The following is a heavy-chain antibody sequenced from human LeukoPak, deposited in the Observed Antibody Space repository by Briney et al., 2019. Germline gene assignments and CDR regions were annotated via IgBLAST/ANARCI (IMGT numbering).Heavy chain of an antibody. D-gene: IGHD3-3*01. V-gene: IGHV3-66*01. J-gene: IGHJ4*02. CDR1: GFAFSSFA. CDR2: IYSGGST. CDR3: ASTYYDFWSGYFFSSGFDY. Sequence: GGSLRLSCAASGFAFSSFAMHWVRQAPGKGLEWVSLIYSGGSTYYADSVKGRFTISRDNSKNTLYLQMNSLRAEDTAVYYCASTYYDFWSGYFFSSGFDYWGQGTLVTVSS.